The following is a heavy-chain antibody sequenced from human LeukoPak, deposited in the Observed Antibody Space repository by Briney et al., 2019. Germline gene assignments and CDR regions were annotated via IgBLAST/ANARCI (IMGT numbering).Heavy chain of an antibody. CDR3: ARVRDDSGYRGDFDN. V-gene: IGHV4-4*07. CDR2: IYTTGSA. Sequence: SETLSLTCTVSGDSISDYYWSWIRQSAGKGLEWIGRIYTTGSANYNPSLKSRVTMSVDTSKNQFSLKLTSVTAADTAVYYCARVRDDSGYRGDFDNWGQGTLVTVSS. D-gene: IGHD3-22*01. CDR1: GDSISDYY. J-gene: IGHJ4*02.